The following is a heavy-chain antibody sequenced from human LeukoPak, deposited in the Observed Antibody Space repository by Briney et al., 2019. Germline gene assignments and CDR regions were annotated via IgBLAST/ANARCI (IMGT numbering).Heavy chain of an antibody. D-gene: IGHD1-7*01. CDR3: ASSREGRVDSETRLVDY. Sequence: ASVKVSCKASGYTFTSYYMHWVRQAPGQGLEWMGIINPSGGSTSYAQKFQGRVTITRDTSASTAYMELRSLRSEDTAVYYCASSREGRVDSETRLVDYWGQGTLVTVSS. CDR1: GYTFTSYY. V-gene: IGHV1-46*01. CDR2: INPSGGST. J-gene: IGHJ4*02.